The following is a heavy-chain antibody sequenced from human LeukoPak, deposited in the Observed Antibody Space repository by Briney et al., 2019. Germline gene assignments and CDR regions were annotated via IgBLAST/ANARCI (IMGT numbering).Heavy chain of an antibody. Sequence: GGSLRLSCETSGFTFNNYAMSWVRQAPGEGLEWVSAIDSSGFGTLYADSVKGGFNLSRDFSRHTVYLQMNSLRGGDTAIYFYAKHSGQGDLNYWGQGARVTVSS. J-gene: IGHJ4*02. CDR2: IDSSGFGT. CDR3: AKHSGQGDLNY. CDR1: GFTFNNYA. D-gene: IGHD6-19*01. V-gene: IGHV3-23*01.